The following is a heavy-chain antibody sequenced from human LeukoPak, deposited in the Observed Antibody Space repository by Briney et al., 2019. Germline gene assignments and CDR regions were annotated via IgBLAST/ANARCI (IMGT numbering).Heavy chain of an antibody. CDR1: GYTLTDYY. V-gene: IGHV1-2*06. CDR2: INPNSGGT. Sequence: ASVQVSCKASGYTLTDYYMHWVRQAPGQGLEWMGRINPNSGGTNYAQKFQGRVTMTRDTSISTVYMELSRLRPDDTAVYYCARVGYYESSGYYEYWGQGTLVTVSS. CDR3: ARVGYYESSGYYEY. J-gene: IGHJ4*02. D-gene: IGHD3-22*01.